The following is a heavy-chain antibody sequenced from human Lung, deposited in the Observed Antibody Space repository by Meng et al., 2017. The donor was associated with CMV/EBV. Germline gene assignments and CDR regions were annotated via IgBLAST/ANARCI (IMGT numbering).Heavy chain of an antibody. CDR3: AREAETANDY. V-gene: IGHV1-2*02. D-gene: IGHD5-18*01. CDR1: GYTFADYF. Sequence: ASXXVSCNSSGYTFADYFIHWVRQAPGQGLEWMGRINPRGGGPNYVQKYQDRVTLTMDTSITTAYLEMSGLTSDDTAVYYCAREAETANDYWGKGTLVTVSS. CDR2: INPRGGGP. J-gene: IGHJ4*02.